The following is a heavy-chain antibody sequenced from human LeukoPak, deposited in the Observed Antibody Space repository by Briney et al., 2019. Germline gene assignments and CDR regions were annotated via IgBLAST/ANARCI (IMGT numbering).Heavy chain of an antibody. CDR1: GFTFSTYA. CDR3: VRDILEGFFDS. V-gene: IGHV3-23*01. Sequence: PGGSLRLSCAASGFTFSTYAMSWARQAPGERLEWVSAIGGSGDTTYYADSVKGRFTISRDNSKNTLHLQMNSLRGEDTAIYYCVRDILEGFFDSWGQGTLVTVSS. CDR2: IGGSGDTT. D-gene: IGHD1-1*01. J-gene: IGHJ4*02.